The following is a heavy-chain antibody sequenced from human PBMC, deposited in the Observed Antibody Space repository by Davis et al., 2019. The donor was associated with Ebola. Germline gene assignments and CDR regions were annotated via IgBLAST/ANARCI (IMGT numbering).Heavy chain of an antibody. J-gene: IGHJ6*02. CDR2: ISYSRST. D-gene: IGHD5-18*01. CDR1: GGSITSSSYY. CDR3: ARLYTAMVFYGMDV. Sequence: SETLSLTCILSGGSITSSSYYCGWIRQPPGKWLVWIGTISYSRSTSYNPSLNSRVTMSVDTSKTQFSLKLTSVTAADTAVYYCARLYTAMVFYGMDVWGQGTTVTVSS. V-gene: IGHV4-39*01.